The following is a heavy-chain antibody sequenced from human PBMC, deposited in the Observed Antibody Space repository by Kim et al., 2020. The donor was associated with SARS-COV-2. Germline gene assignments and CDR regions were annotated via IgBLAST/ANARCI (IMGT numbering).Heavy chain of an antibody. CDR1: GGSFSAYY. CDR2: INHSGST. Sequence: SETLSLTCVVYGGSFSAYYWSWIRQSPGKGLEWIGKINHSGSTNYDPSLKGRVTISVDTSKNQVSLKLVSVTAADTAVYFCARGRLGFDRYFDLWGRGTLVTVSS. V-gene: IGHV4-34*01. CDR3: ARGRLGFDRYFDL. D-gene: IGHD3-9*01. J-gene: IGHJ2*01.